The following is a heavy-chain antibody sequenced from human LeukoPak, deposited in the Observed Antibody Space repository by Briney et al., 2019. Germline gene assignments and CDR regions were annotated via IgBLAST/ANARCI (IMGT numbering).Heavy chain of an antibody. D-gene: IGHD6-13*01. CDR2: IIPIFGIA. Sequence: GASVKVSCKASGGTFTSYAISWVRQAPGQGLEWMGRIIPIFGIANYAQKFQGRVTITADKSTSTAYMELSSLRYEDTAVYYCARVPSYSSSWSRVWFDPWGQGTLVTVSS. CDR3: ARVPSYSSSWSRVWFDP. J-gene: IGHJ5*02. V-gene: IGHV1-69*04. CDR1: GGTFTSYA.